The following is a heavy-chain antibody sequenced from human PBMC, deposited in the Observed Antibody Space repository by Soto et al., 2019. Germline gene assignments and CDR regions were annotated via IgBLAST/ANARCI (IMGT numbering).Heavy chain of an antibody. J-gene: IGHJ4*02. Sequence: SETLSLTCTVSGVSISSGDFYWSWIRQPPGKGLEWIGYIYHTGSSQYHPSLRGRVAFSMDTSKNQFSLELRSVTAADTAMYYCASDVLDNTVDYYFDYWGQGSMVTV. V-gene: IGHV4-30-4*01. CDR1: GVSISSGDFY. D-gene: IGHD4-17*01. CDR3: ASDVLDNTVDYYFDY. CDR2: IYHTGSS.